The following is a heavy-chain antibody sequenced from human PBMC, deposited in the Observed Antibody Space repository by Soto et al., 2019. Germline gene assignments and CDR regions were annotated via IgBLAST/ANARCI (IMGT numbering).Heavy chain of an antibody. J-gene: IGHJ2*01. CDR3: AKNIVRGHWDFDL. D-gene: IGHD3-10*01. CDR1: GIAFSGCG. Sequence: QVQLVESGGGVVQPGKSLRLSCAASGIAFSGCGMFWVRQTPSKGLEWVAAISSDGSQKYYADSVTGRFTISRDNSTNTLYVQLTGLTTEDTAVYYCAKNIVRGHWDFDLWGRGTLVTVPS. V-gene: IGHV3-30*18. CDR2: ISSDGSQK.